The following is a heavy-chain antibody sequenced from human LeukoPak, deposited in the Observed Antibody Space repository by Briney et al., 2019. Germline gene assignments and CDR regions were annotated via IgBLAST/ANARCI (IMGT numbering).Heavy chain of an antibody. CDR2: ISSSSSYT. D-gene: IGHD6-13*01. J-gene: IGHJ4*02. CDR1: GFTFSDYY. V-gene: IGHV3-11*05. CDR3: ARDDGVYSSSWVTAAFDY. Sequence: GGSLRLSCAASGFTFSDYYMSWIRQAPGKGLEWVSYISSSSSYTNYADSVKGRFTISRDNAKNSLYLQMNSLRAEDTAVYYCARDDGVYSSSWVTAAFDYWGQGTLVTVSS.